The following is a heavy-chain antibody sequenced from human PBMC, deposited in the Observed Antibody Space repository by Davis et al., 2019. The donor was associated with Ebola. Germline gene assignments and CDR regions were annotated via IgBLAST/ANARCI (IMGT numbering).Heavy chain of an antibody. CDR3: ARLKQQLDPGWFDP. J-gene: IGHJ5*02. Sequence: MPSETLSLTCTVSGGSVSSGSYYWSWIRQPPGKGLEWIGYIYYSGSTNYNPSLKSRVTISVDTSMNQFSLKLSSVTAADTAVYYCARLKQQLDPGWFDPWGQGTLVTVSS. D-gene: IGHD6-13*01. CDR2: IYYSGST. V-gene: IGHV4-61*01. CDR1: GGSVSSGSYY.